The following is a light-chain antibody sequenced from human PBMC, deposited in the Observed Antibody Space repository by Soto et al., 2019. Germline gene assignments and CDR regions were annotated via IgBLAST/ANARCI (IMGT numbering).Light chain of an antibody. CDR2: EFN. Sequence: QSALTQPPSASGSPGQSVTISCTGTSSDVGAYNYVSWYQQYPGKAPKLMIYEFNKRPSGVPDRFSGSKSGKTASLTVSGLQPEDEGDYHCTSYAGSNIWVFGGGTKLTVL. J-gene: IGLJ3*02. V-gene: IGLV2-8*01. CDR1: SSDVGAYNY. CDR3: TSYAGSNIWV.